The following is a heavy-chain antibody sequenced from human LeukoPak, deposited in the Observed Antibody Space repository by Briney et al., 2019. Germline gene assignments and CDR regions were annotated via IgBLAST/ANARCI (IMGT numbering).Heavy chain of an antibody. D-gene: IGHD2-15*01. V-gene: IGHV1-3*01. CDR3: ARSSYCSGGSCYSFFDY. J-gene: IGHJ4*02. Sequence: ASVKVSCKASGYTFTSYAMHWVRQAPGQRLEWMEWINAGNGNTKYSQKFQGRVTITRDTSASTAYMELSRLRSEDTAVYYCARSSYCSGGSCYSFFDYWGQGTLVTVSS. CDR1: GYTFTSYA. CDR2: INAGNGNT.